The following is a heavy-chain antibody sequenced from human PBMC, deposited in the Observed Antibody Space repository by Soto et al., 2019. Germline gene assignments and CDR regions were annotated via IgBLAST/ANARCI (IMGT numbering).Heavy chain of an antibody. CDR2: IYHSGST. V-gene: IGHV4-30-2*01. CDR3: ARGPAYSSTAYYYYYYGMDV. Sequence: SETLSLTCAVSGGSISSGVYSWIWIRQPPGKVLDWIGYIYHSGSTYYNPSLKSRVTISVDRSKNQFSLKLSSVTAADTAVYYCARGPAYSSTAYYYYYYGMDVWGQGTTVTVSS. CDR1: GGSISSGVYS. J-gene: IGHJ6*02. D-gene: IGHD2-2*01.